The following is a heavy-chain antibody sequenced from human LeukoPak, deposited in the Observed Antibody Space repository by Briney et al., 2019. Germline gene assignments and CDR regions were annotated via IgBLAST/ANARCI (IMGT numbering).Heavy chain of an antibody. Sequence: PSETLSLTCAVYGGSFSGYYWSWIRQPPGKGLEWIGEINHSGSTNYNPSLKSRVTISVDTSKNQFSLKLSSVTAADTAVYYCARAKQGDCSSTSCYFGYYYYYMDVWGKGTTVTVSS. CDR2: INHSGST. V-gene: IGHV4-34*01. D-gene: IGHD2-2*01. CDR3: ARAKQGDCSSTSCYFGYYYYYMDV. J-gene: IGHJ6*03. CDR1: GGSFSGYY.